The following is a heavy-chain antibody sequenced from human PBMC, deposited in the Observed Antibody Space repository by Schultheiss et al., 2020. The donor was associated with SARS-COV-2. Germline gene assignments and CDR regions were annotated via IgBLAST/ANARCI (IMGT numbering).Heavy chain of an antibody. J-gene: IGHJ4*02. CDR2: IRYDGSNK. D-gene: IGHD5-24*01. V-gene: IGHV3-30*02. CDR3: AKHGYNWRIDY. Sequence: GGSLRLSCAASGFTFSSYGMHWVRQAPGKGLEWVAFIRYDGSNKYYADSVKGQFTISRDYSKNTLYLQLNSLRVEDTAVYYCAKHGYNWRIDYWGQGTLVTVAS. CDR1: GFTFSSYG.